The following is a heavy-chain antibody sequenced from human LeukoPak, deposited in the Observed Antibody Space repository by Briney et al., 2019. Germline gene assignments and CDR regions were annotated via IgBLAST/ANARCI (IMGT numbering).Heavy chain of an antibody. CDR3: ATATQPRGYFLH. CDR1: GYTFTTYS. V-gene: IGHV1-18*01. Sequence: RASVKVSCKSSGYTFTTYSLAWVRQAPGQSLEWMGWISDNNGGTNYAQSFQDRATLTRDTSTNTADLELRSLRSDDTAIIYCATATQPRGYFLHWGQGTLVTVSS. J-gene: IGHJ1*01. CDR2: ISDNNGGT. D-gene: IGHD2-2*01.